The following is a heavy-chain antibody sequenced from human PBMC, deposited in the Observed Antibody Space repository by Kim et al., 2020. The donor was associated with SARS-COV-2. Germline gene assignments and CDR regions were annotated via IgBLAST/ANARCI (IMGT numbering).Heavy chain of an antibody. D-gene: IGHD6-19*01. CDR2: IYYSGST. Sequence: SETLSLTCTVSGGSISSSSYYWGWIRQPSGKGLEWIGSIYYSGSTYYNPSLKSRVTISVDTSKNQFSLKLSSVTAADTAVYYCARRGAEQWLVNYGMDVWGQGTTVTVSS. J-gene: IGHJ6*02. V-gene: IGHV4-39*01. CDR1: GGSISSSSYY. CDR3: ARRGAEQWLVNYGMDV.